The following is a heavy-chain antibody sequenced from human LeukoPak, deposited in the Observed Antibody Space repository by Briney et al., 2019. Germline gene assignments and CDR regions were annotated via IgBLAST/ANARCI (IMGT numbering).Heavy chain of an antibody. CDR3: AKSGSGNLYYFDY. J-gene: IGHJ4*02. V-gene: IGHV3-23*01. D-gene: IGHD1-26*01. CDR1: KFTFSSYA. Sequence: GGSLRLSCAASKFTFSSYAMSWVRQAPGEGLEWVSGISGSGGSTYYADSVKGRFTISRDNSENTLYLQMNSLRVEDTAVYYCAKSGSGNLYYFDYWGQGTLVTVSS. CDR2: ISGSGGST.